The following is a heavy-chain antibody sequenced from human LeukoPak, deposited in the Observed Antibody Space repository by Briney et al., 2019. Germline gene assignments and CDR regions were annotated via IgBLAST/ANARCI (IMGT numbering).Heavy chain of an antibody. Sequence: GGSLRLPCAASGFTFSSYSMNWVRQAPGKGLEWVSFISSSSSYIYYADSVKGRFTISRDNAKNSLYLQMNSLRAEDTAVYYCARDSPDTSLQIYFFDYWGQGTLVTVSS. CDR1: GFTFSSYS. V-gene: IGHV3-21*01. CDR3: ARDSPDTSLQIYFFDY. CDR2: ISSSSSYI. D-gene: IGHD5-18*01. J-gene: IGHJ4*02.